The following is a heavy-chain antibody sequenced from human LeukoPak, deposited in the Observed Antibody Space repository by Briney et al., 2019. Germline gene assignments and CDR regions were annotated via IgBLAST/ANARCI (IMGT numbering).Heavy chain of an antibody. J-gene: IGHJ4*02. D-gene: IGHD3-22*01. CDR3: AKGAGSYYYDSSGSRFDY. Sequence: PGRSLRLSCAASGFTFSSYGMHWVRQAPGKGLEWVAVIWYDGSNKYYADSVKGRFTISRDNSKNTLYLQMNSLRAEDTAVYYWAKGAGSYYYDSSGSRFDYWGQGTLVTVSS. CDR2: IWYDGSNK. V-gene: IGHV3-33*06. CDR1: GFTFSSYG.